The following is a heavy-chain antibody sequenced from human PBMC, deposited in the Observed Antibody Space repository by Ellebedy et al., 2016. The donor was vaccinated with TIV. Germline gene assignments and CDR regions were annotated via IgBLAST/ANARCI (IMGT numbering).Heavy chain of an antibody. V-gene: IGHV3-23*01. CDR2: ISGSGGST. CDR3: AKTPRRTLELYDY. Sequence: GGSLRLSXAASGFTFSSYAMSWVRQAPGKGLEWVSAISGSGGSTYYADSVKGRFTISRDNSKNTVYMQMNSLRVDDTALYYCAKTPRRTLELYDYWGRGTLVTVSS. J-gene: IGHJ4*02. CDR1: GFTFSSYA. D-gene: IGHD3-3*01.